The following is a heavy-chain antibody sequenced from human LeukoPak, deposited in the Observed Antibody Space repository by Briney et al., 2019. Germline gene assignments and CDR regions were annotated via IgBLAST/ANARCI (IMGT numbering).Heavy chain of an antibody. J-gene: IGHJ3*02. D-gene: IGHD1-26*01. V-gene: IGHV3-23*01. CDR3: ARALLAFDI. Sequence: GGSLRLSCAASGFTFSRYGMSWVRQAPGKGLEWVSAISGSGGSTYYADSVKGRFTISRDNSKNTLYLQMNSLRAEDTAVYYCARALLAFDIWGQGTMVTVSS. CDR2: ISGSGGST. CDR1: GFTFSRYG.